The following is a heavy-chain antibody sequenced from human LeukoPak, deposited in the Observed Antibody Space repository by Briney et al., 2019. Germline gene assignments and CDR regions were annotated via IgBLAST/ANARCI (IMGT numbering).Heavy chain of an antibody. Sequence: ASVKVSCKASGYTFTGYYMHWVRQAPGQGLEWMGWINPNSGGTNYAQKFQGRVTMTRDTSISTAYMELSRLRSDDTAVYYCARSYDFWSGYGLPLGPFDYWGQGTLVTVSS. CDR2: INPNSGGT. D-gene: IGHD3-3*01. CDR1: GYTFTGYY. V-gene: IGHV1-2*02. CDR3: ARSYDFWSGYGLPLGPFDY. J-gene: IGHJ4*02.